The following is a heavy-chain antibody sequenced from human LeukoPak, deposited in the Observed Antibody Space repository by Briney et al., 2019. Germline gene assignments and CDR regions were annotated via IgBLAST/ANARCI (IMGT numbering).Heavy chain of an antibody. Sequence: GGSLRLSCAASGFTFNNYEMNWVRQAPGKGLEWVSYISGSGSTIYYADSVKGRFTISRDNAKNSLYLQMNSLRAEDTAVYYCASLPLGYSGSFWGQGTLVTVSS. J-gene: IGHJ4*02. D-gene: IGHD1-26*01. CDR2: ISGSGSTI. CDR1: GFTFNNYE. V-gene: IGHV3-48*03. CDR3: ASLPLGYSGSF.